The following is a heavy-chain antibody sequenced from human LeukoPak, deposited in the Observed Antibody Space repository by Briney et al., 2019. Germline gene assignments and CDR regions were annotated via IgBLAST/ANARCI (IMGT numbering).Heavy chain of an antibody. Sequence: SETLSLTCTVSGGSISSYYWSWIRQPPGKGLEWIGYIYYSGSTNYNPSLKSRVTISVDTSKNQFSLKLSSVTAADTAVYYCASLSWVDYWGQGTLVTVSS. CDR2: IYYSGST. J-gene: IGHJ4*02. CDR3: ASLSWVDY. V-gene: IGHV4-59*08. D-gene: IGHD3-16*01. CDR1: GGSISSYY.